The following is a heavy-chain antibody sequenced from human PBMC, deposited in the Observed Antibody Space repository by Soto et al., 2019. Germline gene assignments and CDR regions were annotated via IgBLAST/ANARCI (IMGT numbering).Heavy chain of an antibody. J-gene: IGHJ1*01. Sequence: QVQLVQSGAEVKKPGSSVKVSCKASGGTFSSYTFSWVRQAPGQGLEWMGGISAYNGNTNYAQKLQGRVTMTTDTSTSTAYMELRSLRSDDTAVYYCASGGGYDYGGYFQHWGQGTLVTVSS. CDR1: GGTFSSYT. CDR2: ISAYNGNT. D-gene: IGHD5-12*01. V-gene: IGHV1-18*01. CDR3: ASGGGYDYGGYFQH.